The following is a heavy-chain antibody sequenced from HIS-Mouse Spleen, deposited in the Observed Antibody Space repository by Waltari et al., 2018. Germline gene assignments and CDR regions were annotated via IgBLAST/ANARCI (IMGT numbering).Heavy chain of an antibody. V-gene: IGHV4-39*07. Sequence: QLQLQESGPGLVKPSETLSLTCTVSGCPISSSSYYWGWIRQPPWKGLEWIGSIYYSGSTYYNPSLKSRVTISVDTSKNQFSLKLSSVTAADTAVYYCAREIPYSSSWYDWYFDLWGRGTLVTVSS. CDR2: IYYSGST. J-gene: IGHJ2*01. CDR1: GCPISSSSYY. D-gene: IGHD6-13*01. CDR3: AREIPYSSSWYDWYFDL.